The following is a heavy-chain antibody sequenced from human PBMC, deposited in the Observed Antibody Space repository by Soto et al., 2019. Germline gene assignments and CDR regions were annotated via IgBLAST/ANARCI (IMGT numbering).Heavy chain of an antibody. J-gene: IGHJ4*02. CDR2: ITDSSDTV. V-gene: IGHV3-48*02. CDR3: ARDFGHGYYLDY. D-gene: IGHD3-3*01. Sequence: GGSLRLSCVASGFSFSNYNMNWVRQSPGKGLEWVSYITDSSDTVHYADSVRGRFTISRDNAESSLYLQMNSLRDEDTAVYFCARDFGHGYYLDYWGRGTLVTVSS. CDR1: GFSFSNYN.